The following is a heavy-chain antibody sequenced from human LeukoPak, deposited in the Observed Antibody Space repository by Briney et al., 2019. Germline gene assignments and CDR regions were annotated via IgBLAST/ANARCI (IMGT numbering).Heavy chain of an antibody. J-gene: IGHJ4*02. D-gene: IGHD2-2*01. CDR1: GFTVSSNY. V-gene: IGHV3-66*02. CDR3: ARGYCSSTSCPRGAY. Sequence: GGSLRLSCAASGFTVSSNYMSWVRQAPGKGQESVSVIYSGGSTYYADSVKGRFTISRDNSKNTLYLQMNSLRAEDTAVYYCARGYCSSTSCPRGAYWGQGTLVTVSS. CDR2: IYSGGST.